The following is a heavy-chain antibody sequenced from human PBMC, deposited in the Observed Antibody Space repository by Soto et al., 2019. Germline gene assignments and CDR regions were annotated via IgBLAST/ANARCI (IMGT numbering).Heavy chain of an antibody. V-gene: IGHV3-23*01. J-gene: IGHJ5*02. CDR1: GFTFRNFA. CDR2: ISGSGRMT. CDR3: AKDTLIAPTSWFDP. Sequence: GGSLRLSCAASGFTFRNFAMTWVRQAPGKGLEWVSGISGSGRMTYYADSVKGRFTISRDNSKNTLYLQMNSLRAEDTAVYYCAKDTLIAPTSWFDPWGQGTLVTVSS. D-gene: IGHD2-15*01.